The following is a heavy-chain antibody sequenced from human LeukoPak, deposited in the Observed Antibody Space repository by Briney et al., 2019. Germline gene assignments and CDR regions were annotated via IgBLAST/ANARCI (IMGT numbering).Heavy chain of an antibody. V-gene: IGHV3-30*18. J-gene: IGHJ5*02. CDR1: GFTFSSYG. D-gene: IGHD6-19*01. Sequence: PGGSLRLSCAASGFTFSSYGMHWVRQAPGKGLEWVAVISYDGSNKYYADSVKGRFTISRDNSKNTLYLQMNSPRAEDTAVYYCAKDHRLEWLVNWFDPWGQGTLVTVSS. CDR2: ISYDGSNK. CDR3: AKDHRLEWLVNWFDP.